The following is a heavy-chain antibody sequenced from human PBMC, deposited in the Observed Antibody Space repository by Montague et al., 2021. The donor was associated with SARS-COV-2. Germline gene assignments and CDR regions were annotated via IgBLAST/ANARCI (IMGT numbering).Heavy chain of an antibody. CDR3: ARDYGDYSYYYGLDV. Sequence: TLSLTCTVSGGSIRSGSYYWSWIRQPAGKGLEWIGRIYSSGSTNYNPSLKSRVTMSVDTSQNQFSLKLSSVTAADTAVYYCARDYGDYSYYYGLDVWGQGTTVTVSS. CDR1: GGSIRSGSYY. CDR2: IYSSGST. D-gene: IGHD4-17*01. V-gene: IGHV4-61*02. J-gene: IGHJ6*02.